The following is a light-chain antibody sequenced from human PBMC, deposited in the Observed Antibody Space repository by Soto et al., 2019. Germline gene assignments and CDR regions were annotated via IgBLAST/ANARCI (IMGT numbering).Light chain of an antibody. J-gene: IGKJ1*01. V-gene: IGKV3-20*01. CDR3: HHYGSSPRT. Sequence: EIVLTQSPGTLSLSPGDGATLSCRASESLRGNYLAWYQQKPGQAPRLLIYAASIRATGIPDRFSGSGSGTNLTLTIRRLEPEDFAMYFCHHYGSSPRTFGQGTKVEIK. CDR1: ESLRGNY. CDR2: AAS.